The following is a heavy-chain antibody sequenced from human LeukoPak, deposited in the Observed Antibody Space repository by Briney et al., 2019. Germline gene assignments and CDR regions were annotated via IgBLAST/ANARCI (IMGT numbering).Heavy chain of an antibody. Sequence: GASVKVSCKASGGTFISYGTNWVRQAPGQGLEWMGGIIPIFGTADYAPKFQGRVTITADESTSTAYVELSNLRSEDTAVYYCARVALGRRWLPSSYYYGMDVWGQGTTVTVSS. CDR2: IIPIFGTA. CDR3: ARVALGRRWLPSSYYYGMDV. J-gene: IGHJ6*02. CDR1: GGTFISYG. V-gene: IGHV1-69*13. D-gene: IGHD5-24*01.